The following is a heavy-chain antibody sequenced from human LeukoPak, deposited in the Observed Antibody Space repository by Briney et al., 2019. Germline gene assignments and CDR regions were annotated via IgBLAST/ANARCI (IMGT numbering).Heavy chain of an antibody. J-gene: IGHJ4*02. V-gene: IGHV4-34*01. D-gene: IGHD3-16*01. Sequence: PSETLSLTCAVYGGSFSGYHWSWIRQPPGKGLEWIGEINHSGSTNYNPSLKSRVTISVDTSKNQFSLKLNSVTATDTAVYYCARHYGPWGQGTLVTVSS. CDR3: ARHYGP. CDR1: GGSFSGYH. CDR2: INHSGST.